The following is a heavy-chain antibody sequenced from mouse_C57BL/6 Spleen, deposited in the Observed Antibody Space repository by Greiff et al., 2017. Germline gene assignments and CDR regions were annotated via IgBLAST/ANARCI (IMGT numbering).Heavy chain of an antibody. Sequence: EVKLVESGEGLVKPGGSLKLSCAASGFTFSSYAMSWVRQTPEKRLEWVAYISSGGDYIYYAHTVKGRFTISRDNARNTLYLQMSSLKSEDTAMYYCTRDREVTTQYYYAMDYWGQGTSVTVSS. J-gene: IGHJ4*01. CDR2: ISSGGDYI. V-gene: IGHV5-9-1*02. CDR1: GFTFSSYA. D-gene: IGHD2-2*01. CDR3: TRDREVTTQYYYAMDY.